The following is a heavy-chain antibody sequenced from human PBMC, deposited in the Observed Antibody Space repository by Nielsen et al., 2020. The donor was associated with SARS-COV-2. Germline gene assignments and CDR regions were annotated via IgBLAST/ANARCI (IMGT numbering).Heavy chain of an antibody. D-gene: IGHD5-18*01. CDR2: IIPIFGTA. CDR1: GGTFSSYA. J-gene: IGHJ4*02. Sequence: SVKVSCKASGGTFSSYAISWVRQAPGQGLEWMGGIIPIFGTANYAQKFQGRVTITADESTSTAYMELSSLRSEDTAVYYCARDPDTAMSLPDYWGQGTLVTVSS. CDR3: ARDPDTAMSLPDY. V-gene: IGHV1-69*13.